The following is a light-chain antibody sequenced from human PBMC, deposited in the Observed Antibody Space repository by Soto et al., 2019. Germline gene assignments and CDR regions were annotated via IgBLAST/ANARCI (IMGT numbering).Light chain of an antibody. V-gene: IGKV3-20*01. CDR2: GAS. Sequence: EIVLTQSPGTLSLSPGERATLSCRASRSVSSNYLAWYQQKFGQAPRLLIYGASSRATGIPDRFSGSGSGTDFTLTISRLEPEDFAVYYCQQYGSSPPYTFGQGTKVDI. CDR3: QQYGSSPPYT. CDR1: RSVSSNY. J-gene: IGKJ2*01.